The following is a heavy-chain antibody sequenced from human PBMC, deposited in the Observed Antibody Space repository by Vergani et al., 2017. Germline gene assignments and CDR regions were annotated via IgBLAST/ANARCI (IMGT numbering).Heavy chain of an antibody. J-gene: IGHJ4*02. D-gene: IGHD3-22*01. CDR1: GYSFTNYW. Sequence: EVQLVQSGAEVKKPGESLKISCQISGYSFTNYWIGWVRQMPGKGLEWMGIIHSADSDTRYSPSFQGQVTISVDKSISTAYLQRRSLRASDSAMYYCARLYGRDSSGSKYFDYWGQGTLVTVSS. CDR2: IHSADSDT. CDR3: ARLYGRDSSGSKYFDY. V-gene: IGHV5-51*01.